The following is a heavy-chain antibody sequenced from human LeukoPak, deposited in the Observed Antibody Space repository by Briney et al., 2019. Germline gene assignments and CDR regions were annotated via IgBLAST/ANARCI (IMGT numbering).Heavy chain of an antibody. J-gene: IGHJ4*02. D-gene: IGHD5-12*01. CDR3: ARGRRGYRGYESYYFDY. CDR2: IYTSGST. V-gene: IGHV4-4*07. CDR1: GGSISSYY. Sequence: SETLSLTCTVSGGSISSYYWSWIRQPAGKGLEWIGRIYTSGSTNYNPSLKSRVTMSVDTSKNQFSLKLSSVTAADTAVYYRARGRRGYRGYESYYFDYWGQGTLVTVSS.